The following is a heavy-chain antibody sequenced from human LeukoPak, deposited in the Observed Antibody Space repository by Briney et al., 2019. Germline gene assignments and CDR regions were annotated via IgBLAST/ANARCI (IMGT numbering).Heavy chain of an antibody. CDR2: IYYSGST. CDR3: ARGTDTYYYDSSGYYYFTIFDI. J-gene: IGHJ3*02. D-gene: IGHD3-22*01. Sequence: PSETLSLTGTVSGCSISSYYWSWIRQPPGKGLEWIGYIYYSGSTNYNPSLKSRVTISVDTSMNQFSLKLSSVTAADTAVYYCARGTDTYYYDSSGYYYFTIFDIWGQGTMVTVSS. CDR1: GCSISSYY. V-gene: IGHV4-59*01.